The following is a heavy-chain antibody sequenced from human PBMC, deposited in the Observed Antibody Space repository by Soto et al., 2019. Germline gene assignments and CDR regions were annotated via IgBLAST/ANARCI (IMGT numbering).Heavy chain of an antibody. CDR3: AAGPVLRFLKWLPAYFDY. CDR1: GFMFTSSA. J-gene: IGHJ4*02. D-gene: IGHD3-3*01. Sequence: QMQVVQSGPEVKKPGTSVKVSCKTSGFMFTSSAVQWVRQARGQRLEWIGWLVVGSGNTHYAQHFQERVTLTRDMSTGTAYMELSSLRSEDTAVYYCAAGPVLRFLKWLPAYFDYGGQGTLVTVSS. V-gene: IGHV1-58*01. CDR2: LVVGSGNT.